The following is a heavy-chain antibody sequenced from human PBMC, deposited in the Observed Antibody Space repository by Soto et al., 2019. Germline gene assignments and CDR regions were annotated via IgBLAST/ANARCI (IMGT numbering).Heavy chain of an antibody. D-gene: IGHD3-3*01. CDR3: ARYSSTLQWLFDY. V-gene: IGHV3-73*01. Sequence: EVQLVESGGGLVQPGGSLKLSCAASGFTFSGSAMHWVRQASGKGLEWVGRIRSKANNYAAEDAASVKGRFTISRDDSKNTAYLQMSSLKTEDTAVYYCARYSSTLQWLFDYWCQGTLVTVSS. CDR1: GFTFSGSA. J-gene: IGHJ4*02. CDR2: IRSKANNYAA.